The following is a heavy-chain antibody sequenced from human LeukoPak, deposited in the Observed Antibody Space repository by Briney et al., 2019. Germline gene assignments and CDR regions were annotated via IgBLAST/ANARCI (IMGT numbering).Heavy chain of an antibody. V-gene: IGHV3-23*01. CDR2: IIVKGGST. Sequence: PGGSRSFSLEASKFTFSTNPMTGFAQPPGKGLKGASLIIVKGGSTYYADSVKGRFTISRDNSKNTLYLQMNSLRAEDTAVYYCAKGLSSSWVPGIAVAGGLDYWGQGTLVTVSS. J-gene: IGHJ4*02. CDR1: KFTFSTNP. CDR3: AKGLSSSWVPGIAVAGGLDY. D-gene: IGHD6-19*01.